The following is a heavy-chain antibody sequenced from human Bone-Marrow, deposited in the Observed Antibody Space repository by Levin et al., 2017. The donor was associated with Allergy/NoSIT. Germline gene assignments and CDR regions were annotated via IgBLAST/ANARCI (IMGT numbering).Heavy chain of an antibody. CDR3: ARDPDSTGWYYFDY. D-gene: IGHD6-19*01. J-gene: IGHJ4*02. V-gene: IGHV3-33*01. CDR2: IWYDGSNK. Sequence: GESLKISCAASGFIFSSYGMHWVRQAPGKGLEWVAGIWYDGSNKYYADSVKGRFTISRDNSKNTLYLQMNSLRAEDTAVYYCARDPDSTGWYYFDYWGQGTLVTVSS. CDR1: GFIFSSYG.